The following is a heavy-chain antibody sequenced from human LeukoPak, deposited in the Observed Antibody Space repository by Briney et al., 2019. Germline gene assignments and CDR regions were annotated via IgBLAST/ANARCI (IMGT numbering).Heavy chain of an antibody. D-gene: IGHD3-22*01. V-gene: IGHV3-48*04. CDR2: ISRSSSTI. Sequence: GGSLRLSCVASGFSFSSYSTNWVRQAPGKGLEWVSYISRSSSTIYYADSVKGRFTVSRDNAKNSVYLQMNSLRAEDTAVYYCARGRIAKIVVVHSFSYGMDVWGQGTTVTVSS. J-gene: IGHJ6*02. CDR3: ARGRIAKIVVVHSFSYGMDV. CDR1: GFSFSSYS.